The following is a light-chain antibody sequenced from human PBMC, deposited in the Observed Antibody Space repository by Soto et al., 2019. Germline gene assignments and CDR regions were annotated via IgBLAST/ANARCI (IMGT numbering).Light chain of an antibody. CDR3: QPRSNWPLT. CDR2: DAS. V-gene: IGKV3-11*01. CDR1: QSVSSY. Sequence: EIVLTQSPATLSLSPGERATLSCRASQSVSSYLAWYQQKPGQAPRLLIYDASNRATGIPARFSGSGSWTDFTLTISSLEPEDCAVSYCQPRSNWPLTFGGGTKVEVK. J-gene: IGKJ4*01.